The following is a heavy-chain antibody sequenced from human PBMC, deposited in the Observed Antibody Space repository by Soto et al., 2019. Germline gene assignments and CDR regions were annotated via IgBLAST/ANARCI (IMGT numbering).Heavy chain of an antibody. CDR2: IWYDGSNK. CDR1: GFTFGSYG. D-gene: IGHD6-25*01. J-gene: IGHJ3*02. Sequence: PGGSLRLSCAASGFTFGSYGMHWVRQAPGKGLEWVAVIWYDGSNKYYADSVKGRFTISRDNSKNTLYLQMNGLRAEDTAVYYCAREGSERTGAFDIWGQGIMVTV. CDR3: AREGSERTGAFDI. V-gene: IGHV3-33*01.